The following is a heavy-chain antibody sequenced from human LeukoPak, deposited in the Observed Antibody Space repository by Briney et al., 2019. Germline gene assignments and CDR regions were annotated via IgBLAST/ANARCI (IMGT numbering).Heavy chain of an antibody. CDR3: AREYSSGWYYYGMDV. D-gene: IGHD6-19*01. CDR2: ISSSSSTI. CDR1: GFTFSSYS. Sequence: PGGSLRLSCAASGFTFSSYSMNWVRQAPGKGLEWVSYISSSSSTIYYADSVKGRFTISRDNAKNTLYLQMNSLRAEDTAVYYCAREYSSGWYYYGMDVWGQGTTVTVSS. V-gene: IGHV3-48*04. J-gene: IGHJ6*02.